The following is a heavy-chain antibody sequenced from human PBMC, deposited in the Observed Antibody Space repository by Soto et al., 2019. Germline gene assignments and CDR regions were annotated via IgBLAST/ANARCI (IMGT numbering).Heavy chain of an antibody. J-gene: IGHJ4*02. CDR3: ERGGYSGFDD. CDR2: IYYSGST. Sequence: PETLSLTCTVSDGSISSYYWSWIRQPPGKGLEWIGHIYYSGSTNDNPSLKSKVTISLDTSKNQFSVKLSSVNAAETAVYNWERGGYSGFDDWGEGSVVTVSS. CDR1: DGSISSYY. V-gene: IGHV4-59*01. D-gene: IGHD5-12*01.